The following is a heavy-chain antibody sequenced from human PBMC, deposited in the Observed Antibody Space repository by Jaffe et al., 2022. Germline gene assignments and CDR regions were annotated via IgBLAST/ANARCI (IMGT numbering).Heavy chain of an antibody. V-gene: IGHV2-70*01. D-gene: IGHD3-10*01. Sequence: QVTLRESGPALVKPTQTLTLTCTFSGFSLSTSGMCVSWIRQPPGKALEWLALIDWDDDKYYSTSLKTRLTISKDTSKNQVVLTMTNMDPVDTATYYCARSPYYYGSGSYYNDYYYYMDVWGKGTTVTVSS. J-gene: IGHJ6*03. CDR2: IDWDDDK. CDR1: GFSLSTSGMC. CDR3: ARSPYYYGSGSYYNDYYYYMDV.